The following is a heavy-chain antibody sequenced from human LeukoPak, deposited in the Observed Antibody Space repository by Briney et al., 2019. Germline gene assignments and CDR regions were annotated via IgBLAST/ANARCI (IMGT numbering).Heavy chain of an antibody. CDR1: GFSFSDHF. CDR2: IKNRGNSYIT. CDR3: AAIPYPGTYY. Sequence: GGSLRLSCAASGFSFSDHFMDSVRQAPRKGLEWVARIKNRGNSYITHSAASVEGRFTISRDDSKKSLYLQMNSLKTEDTAVYYCAAIPYPGTYYWGQGTLVTVSS. V-gene: IGHV3-72*01. D-gene: IGHD1-7*01. J-gene: IGHJ4*02.